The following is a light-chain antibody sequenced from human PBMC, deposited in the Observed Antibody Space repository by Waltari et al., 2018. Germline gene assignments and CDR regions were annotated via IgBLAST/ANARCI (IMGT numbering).Light chain of an antibody. CDR2: SDN. J-gene: IGLJ3*02. Sequence: QSVLTQPPSASGTPGQKITISCSGARSNVGGNPVNWYRHLPGSAPKLPIFSDNQRPTGVPDRFSGSKSGTSASLAISGLQSEDEAHYYCAAWDFRVDLWVFGGGTKLTVL. CDR3: AAWDFRVDLWV. CDR1: RSNVGGNP. V-gene: IGLV1-44*01.